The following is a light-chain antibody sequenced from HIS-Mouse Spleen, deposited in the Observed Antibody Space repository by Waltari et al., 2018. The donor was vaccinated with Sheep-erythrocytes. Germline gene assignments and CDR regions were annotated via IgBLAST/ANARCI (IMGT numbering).Light chain of an antibody. Sequence: QSALTQPPSASGSPGQSVTISCTGTTRAVGGFNYFPWYQQHPGKAPKLMIYEVSKRPSGVPDRFSGSKSGNTASLTVSGLQAEDEADYYCSSYAGSNNWVFGGGTKLTVL. V-gene: IGLV2-8*01. CDR2: EVS. J-gene: IGLJ3*02. CDR1: TRAVGGFNY. CDR3: SSYAGSNNWV.